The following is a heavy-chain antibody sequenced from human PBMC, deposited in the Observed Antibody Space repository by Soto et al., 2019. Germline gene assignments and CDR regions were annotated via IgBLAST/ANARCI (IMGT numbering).Heavy chain of an antibody. V-gene: IGHV4-59*01. CDR1: GGSISDYY. CDR3: ARGRQWLDD. J-gene: IGHJ4*02. D-gene: IGHD6-19*01. Sequence: QVQLQESGPGLVKPSETLSLTCTVSGGSISDYYWSWIRQPPGKGLEWIGYVYYSGSTNYNPSLKSRVTISVDTSKNQFSLELNSVTAADTAVYYCARGRQWLDDWGQGTLVTVSS. CDR2: VYYSGST.